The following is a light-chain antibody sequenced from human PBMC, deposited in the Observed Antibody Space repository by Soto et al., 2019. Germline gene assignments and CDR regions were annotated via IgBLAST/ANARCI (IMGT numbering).Light chain of an antibody. CDR1: SGYSNYK. CDR2: VGTGGIVG. Sequence: QAVVTQPPSASASLGASVTLTCTLSSGYSNYKVDWYQQRPGKGPRFVMRVGTGGIVGSKGDGIPDRFSVLGSGLNRYPTIKNIQEEDESDYHCGADHGSGSNFVYVVFGGGTQLTVL. J-gene: IGLJ2*01. CDR3: GADHGSGSNFVYVV. V-gene: IGLV9-49*01.